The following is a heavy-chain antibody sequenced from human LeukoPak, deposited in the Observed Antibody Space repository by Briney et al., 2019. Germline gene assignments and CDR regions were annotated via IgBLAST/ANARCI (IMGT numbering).Heavy chain of an antibody. D-gene: IGHD2-15*01. J-gene: IGHJ4*02. Sequence: GRSLRLSCAASGFTFSSYGMHWVRQAPGKGLEWVAVISYDGSNKYYADSVKGRFTISRDNSKNTLYLQMNSLRAEDTAVYYCAKGRGYCSGGSCQGGLDYWGQGTLVTVSS. CDR2: ISYDGSNK. V-gene: IGHV3-30*18. CDR3: AKGRGYCSGGSCQGGLDY. CDR1: GFTFSSYG.